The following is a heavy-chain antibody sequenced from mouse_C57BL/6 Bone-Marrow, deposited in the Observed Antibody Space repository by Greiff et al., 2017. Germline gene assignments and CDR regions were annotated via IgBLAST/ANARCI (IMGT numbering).Heavy chain of an antibody. CDR1: GYTFTSYW. V-gene: IGHV1-5*01. J-gene: IGHJ2*01. CDR3: RGGTGKVGFDY. D-gene: IGHD4-1*01. CDR2: IYPGNSDT. Sequence: EVQLQQSGTVLARPGASVKMSCKTSGYTFTSYWMHWVKQRPGQGLEWIGAIYPGNSDTSYNQKFKGKAKLTAVTSASTAYMGLSSRTNEDAAVYYGRGGTGKVGFDYWGQGTTLTVSS.